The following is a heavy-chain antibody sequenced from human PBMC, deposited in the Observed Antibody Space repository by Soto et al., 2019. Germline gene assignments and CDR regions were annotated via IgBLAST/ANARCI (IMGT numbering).Heavy chain of an antibody. Sequence: SETLSLTCAVSGGSISSSNWWSWVRQPPGKGLEWIGEVYHSGSTNYNPSLKSRVTISVDKPKNQFFLKLSSVTAADTAVYYCARVLGNDAFDIWGQGTMVT. D-gene: IGHD7-27*01. J-gene: IGHJ3*02. V-gene: IGHV4-4*02. CDR1: GGSISSSNW. CDR2: VYHSGST. CDR3: ARVLGNDAFDI.